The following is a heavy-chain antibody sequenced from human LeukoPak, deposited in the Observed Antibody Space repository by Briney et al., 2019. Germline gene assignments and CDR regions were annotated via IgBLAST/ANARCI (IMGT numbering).Heavy chain of an antibody. V-gene: IGHV3-11*01. D-gene: IGHD4-23*01. CDR2: ISSSGSTI. CDR3: ARDYSGNSATVGY. CDR1: GFTFSDYY. J-gene: IGHJ4*02. Sequence: GGSLRLSCAASGFTFSDYYMSWLRQAPGKGLEWVSYISSSGSTIYYADSVKGRFTISRDNAKNPLYLQMNSLRAEDTAVYYCARDYSGNSATVGYWGQGTLVTVFS.